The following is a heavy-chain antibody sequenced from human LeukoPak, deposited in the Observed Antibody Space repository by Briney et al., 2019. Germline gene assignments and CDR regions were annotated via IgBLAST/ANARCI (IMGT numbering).Heavy chain of an antibody. J-gene: IGHJ4*02. V-gene: IGHV3-21*04. CDR1: GFTFSSYS. D-gene: IGHD6-6*01. CDR2: ISSSSSYI. Sequence: NPGGSLRLSCAASGFTFSSYSMNWVRQAPGKGLEWVSSISSSSSYIYYADSVKDRFTTSRDNAKNSLYLQMNSLRAEDTAVYYCARVPPRAARPIDYWGQGTLVTVSS. CDR3: ARVPPRAARPIDY.